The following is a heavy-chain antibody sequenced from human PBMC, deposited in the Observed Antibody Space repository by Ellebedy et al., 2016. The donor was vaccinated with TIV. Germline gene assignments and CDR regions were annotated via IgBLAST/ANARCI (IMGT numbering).Heavy chain of an antibody. CDR1: GYTFSTFS. CDR3: ARDSSNWGWYVDV. D-gene: IGHD7-27*01. Sequence: ASVKVSCXASGYTFSTFSIHWVRQAPGQRLEWMGWFNPDNGKAQYFQDFQNRVTFSRDTLATTAYMEMRSLRPEDTAVYYCARDSSNWGWYVDVWGRGTLVTVSS. CDR2: FNPDNGKA. J-gene: IGHJ2*01. V-gene: IGHV1-3*01.